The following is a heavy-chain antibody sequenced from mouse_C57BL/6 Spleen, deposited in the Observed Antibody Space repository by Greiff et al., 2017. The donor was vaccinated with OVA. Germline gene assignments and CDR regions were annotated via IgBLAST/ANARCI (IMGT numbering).Heavy chain of an antibody. J-gene: IGHJ1*03. V-gene: IGHV1-26*01. D-gene: IGHD1-1*01. CDR3: ASSSSGYFDV. Sequence: EVQLQQSGPELVKPGASVKISCKASGYTFTDYYMNWVKQSHGKSLEWIGDINPNNGGTSYNQKFKGKATLTVDKSSSTAYMELRSLTSEDSAVYYCASSSSGYFDVWGTGTTVTVSS. CDR1: GYTFTDYY. CDR2: INPNNGGT.